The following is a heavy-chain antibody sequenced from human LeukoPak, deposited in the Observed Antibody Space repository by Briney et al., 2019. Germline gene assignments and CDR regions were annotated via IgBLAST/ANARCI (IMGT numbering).Heavy chain of an antibody. CDR2: IIPIFGTA. D-gene: IGHD5-24*01. CDR3: ARDRRDGYLYYFDY. Sequence: SVKLSYNASGRTFTSYAISWARQAPGQGLEWMGGIIPIFGTANYAQKFQGRVTITADESTITAYMELSSLRSEDTAVYYCARDRRDGYLYYFDYWGQGTLVTVSS. CDR1: GRTFTSYA. J-gene: IGHJ4*02. V-gene: IGHV1-69*13.